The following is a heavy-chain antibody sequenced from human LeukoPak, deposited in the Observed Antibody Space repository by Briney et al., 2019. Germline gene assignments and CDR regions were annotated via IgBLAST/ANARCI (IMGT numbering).Heavy chain of an antibody. V-gene: IGHV4-39*07. D-gene: IGHD6-13*01. Sequence: SETLSLTCTVSGGSISSSSYYWGWIRQPPGRGLEWIGSIYYSGSTYYNPSLKSRVTISVDTSKNQFSLKLSSVTAADTAVYYCARVADSSSWSYYYYYYMDVWGKGTTVTVSS. CDR2: IYYSGST. J-gene: IGHJ6*03. CDR3: ARVADSSSWSYYYYYYMDV. CDR1: GGSISSSSYY.